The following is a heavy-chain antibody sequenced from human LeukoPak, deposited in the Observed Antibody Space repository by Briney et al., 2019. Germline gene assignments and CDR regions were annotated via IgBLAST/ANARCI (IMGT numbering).Heavy chain of an antibody. Sequence: GGSLRLSCAASGSTFDDYSMHWVRQAPGKGLEWVSGISWNSGSIGYADSVKGRFTISRDNAKNSLYLQMNSLRAEDMALYYCAKVDGSSPVWGQGTLVTVSS. J-gene: IGHJ4*02. V-gene: IGHV3-9*03. CDR3: AKVDGSSPV. CDR1: GSTFDDYS. D-gene: IGHD6-13*01. CDR2: ISWNSGSI.